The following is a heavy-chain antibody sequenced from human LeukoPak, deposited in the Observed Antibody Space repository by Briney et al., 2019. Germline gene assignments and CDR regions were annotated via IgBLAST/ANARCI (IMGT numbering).Heavy chain of an antibody. V-gene: IGHV3-11*04. Sequence: PGGSLRLSCAVSGFTFSDYYMSWIRQTPGKGLEWVSYISSSGSTIYYADSVKGRFSASRDNAKNSVYVQLNSLRDEDTAVYYCARGGDLYYFDYWGQGTLVTVSS. CDR3: ARGGDLYYFDY. CDR2: ISSSGSTI. D-gene: IGHD4-17*01. J-gene: IGHJ4*02. CDR1: GFTFSDYY.